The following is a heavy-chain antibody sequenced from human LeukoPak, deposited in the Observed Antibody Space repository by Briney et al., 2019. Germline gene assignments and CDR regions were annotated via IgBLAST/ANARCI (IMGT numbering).Heavy chain of an antibody. CDR2: ISYDGSNK. CDR3: AREFEGSGFDY. J-gene: IGHJ4*02. CDR1: GFTFSSYA. Sequence: GGSLRLSCAASGFTFSSYAMHWVRQAPGKGLEWVAVISYDGSNKYYADSVKGRFTIPRDNSKNTLYLQMNSLRAEDTAVYYCAREFEGSGFDYWGQGTLVTVSS. V-gene: IGHV3-30*04. D-gene: IGHD2-15*01.